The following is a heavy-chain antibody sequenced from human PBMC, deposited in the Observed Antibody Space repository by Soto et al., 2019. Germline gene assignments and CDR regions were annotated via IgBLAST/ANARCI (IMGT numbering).Heavy chain of an antibody. D-gene: IGHD3-10*01. CDR2: ISGSGGNT. CDR3: AKDFGDHWLPDY. V-gene: IGHV3-23*01. CDR1: GFTFTTYA. Sequence: EVQLLESGGGLIQPGGSLRLSCAASGFTFTTYAMSWVRQAPGKGLEWVSAISGSGGNTYYADSVKGRFNISRDNSKNTVHLKMNSLRVDDTAVYYCAKDFGDHWLPDYWGQGTLVTVSS. J-gene: IGHJ4*02.